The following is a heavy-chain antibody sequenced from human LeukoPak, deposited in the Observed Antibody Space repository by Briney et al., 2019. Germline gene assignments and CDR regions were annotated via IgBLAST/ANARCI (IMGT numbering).Heavy chain of an antibody. CDR2: ISQDGSSK. Sequence: RGSLRLSCAASGFTFSSYAMNWVRQAPGKGLEWVAVISQDGSSKSYADSVKGRVTISRDDSKNTLYLQMNSLSAEDAAVYYCAKWSARQFSHVGGLDVWGRGTTVTVSS. J-gene: IGHJ6*02. V-gene: IGHV3-30*18. CDR3: AKWSARQFSHVGGLDV. CDR1: GFTFSSYA. D-gene: IGHD2-15*01.